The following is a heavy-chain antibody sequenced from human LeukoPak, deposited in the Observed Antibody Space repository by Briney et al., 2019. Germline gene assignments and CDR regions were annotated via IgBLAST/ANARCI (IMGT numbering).Heavy chain of an antibody. V-gene: IGHV4-30-4*01. CDR3: ARKSITMVRGGEGGDY. CDR2: IYYSGST. J-gene: IGHJ4*02. Sequence: PSETLSLTCTVSGGSISSGDYYWSWIRQPPGKGLEWIGYIYYSGSTYYNPSLKSRVTISVDTSKNQFSLKLSSVTAADTAVYYCARKSITMVRGGEGGDYWGQGTLVTVSS. CDR1: GGSISSGDYY. D-gene: IGHD3-10*01.